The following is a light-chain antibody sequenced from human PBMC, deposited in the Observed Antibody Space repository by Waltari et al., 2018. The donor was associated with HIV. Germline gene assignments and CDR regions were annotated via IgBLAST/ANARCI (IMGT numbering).Light chain of an antibody. Sequence: NFKLTQPLSVSESPGKTVTISCTRSSGNIASNYVQWYQQRPGSAPTTVIYEDNQSPSGVPGRFSCSSDSSSNSASLTISGLKTEDEADYYCQSYDSNDPWVFGGGTKLTVL. CDR2: EDN. J-gene: IGLJ3*02. CDR3: QSYDSNDPWV. CDR1: SGNIASNY. V-gene: IGLV6-57*04.